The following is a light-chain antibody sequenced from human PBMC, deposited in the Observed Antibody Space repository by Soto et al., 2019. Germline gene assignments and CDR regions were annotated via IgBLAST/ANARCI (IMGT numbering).Light chain of an antibody. J-gene: IGLJ1*01. Sequence: QSVLTQPASVSGSPGQSITISCTGTSSDVGNFNLVSWYQQHPGKAPKLMIYEANKRPSGVSSRFSGSKSGNTASLTISGPRYEEDDAHKCCSYQGGSTYVFGTGTKVTV. CDR1: SSDVGNFNL. CDR2: EAN. CDR3: CSYQGGSTYV. V-gene: IGLV2-23*01.